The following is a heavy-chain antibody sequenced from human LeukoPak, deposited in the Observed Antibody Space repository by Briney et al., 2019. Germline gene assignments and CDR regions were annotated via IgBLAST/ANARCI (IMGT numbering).Heavy chain of an antibody. J-gene: IGHJ4*02. CDR1: GGSISSYY. CDR2: IYSSGTI. Sequence: SETLSLTCSVSGGSISSYYWSWIRQPAGKGLEWIGRIYSSGTITYNPSLQSRVTMSVDTSKNEFSLKMSSVTAADTAVYYCARDLYYYGSGSLADYWGQGTLVTVSS. D-gene: IGHD3-10*01. CDR3: ARDLYYYGSGSLADY. V-gene: IGHV4-4*07.